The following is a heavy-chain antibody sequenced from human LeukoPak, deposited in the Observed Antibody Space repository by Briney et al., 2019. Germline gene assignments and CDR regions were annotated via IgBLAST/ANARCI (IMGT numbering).Heavy chain of an antibody. CDR2: INPSGGST. D-gene: IGHD4-17*01. J-gene: IGHJ4*02. CDR3: ARVKDYGDYPVDY. V-gene: IGHV1-46*01. Sequence: ASVKVSCKASGYTFTGYYMHWVRQAPGQGLEWMGIINPSGGSTSYAQKLQGRVTMTTDTSTSTAYMELRSLRSDDTAVYYCARVKDYGDYPVDYWGQGTLVTVSS. CDR1: GYTFTGYY.